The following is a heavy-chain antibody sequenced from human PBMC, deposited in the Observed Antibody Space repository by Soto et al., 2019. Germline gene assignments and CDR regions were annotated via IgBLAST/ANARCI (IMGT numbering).Heavy chain of an antibody. J-gene: IGHJ6*02. CDR1: GGTFSSYA. V-gene: IGHV1-69*13. CDR3: ARVIKYYYDSSGYSSPTDYYGMDV. CDR2: IIPIFGTA. Sequence: ASVKVSCKASGGTFSSYAISWVRQAPGQGLEWMGGIIPIFGTANYAQKFQGRVTITADESTSTAYMELSSLRSEDTAVYYCARVIKYYYDSSGYSSPTDYYGMDVWGQGTTVTVSS. D-gene: IGHD3-22*01.